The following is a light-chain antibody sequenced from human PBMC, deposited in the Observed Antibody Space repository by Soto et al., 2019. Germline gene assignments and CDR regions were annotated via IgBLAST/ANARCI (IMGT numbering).Light chain of an antibody. J-gene: IGKJ4*01. Sequence: EIVLTQSPGTLSLSAGERATLSCRASLSISSYLAWYQQKPGQAPRLLIYDASNRATGIPARFSGSGSGTDFTLTISSLEPEDSAVYYCQQYNNWPRATFGGGTKVDIK. CDR3: QQYNNWPRAT. CDR1: LSISSY. V-gene: IGKV3-11*01. CDR2: DAS.